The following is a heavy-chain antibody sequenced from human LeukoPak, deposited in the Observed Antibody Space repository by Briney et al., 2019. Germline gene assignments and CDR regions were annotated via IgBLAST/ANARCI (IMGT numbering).Heavy chain of an antibody. CDR3: ARDQWLAYNYYMDV. CDR2: ISYDGSNK. CDR1: GFTFSSYG. J-gene: IGHJ6*04. D-gene: IGHD6-19*01. Sequence: GGSLRLSCAASGFTFSSYGMHWVRQAPGKGLEWVAVISYDGSNKYYADSVKGRFTISRDNSKNTLYLQMNSLRAEDTAVYYCARDQWLAYNYYMDVWGKGTTVTVSS. V-gene: IGHV3-30*03.